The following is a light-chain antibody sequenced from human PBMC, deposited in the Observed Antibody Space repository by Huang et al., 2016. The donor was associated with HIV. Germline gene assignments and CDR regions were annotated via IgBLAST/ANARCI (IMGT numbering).Light chain of an antibody. CDR2: KAS. V-gene: IGKV1-5*03. CDR3: QQYNSLAWT. CDR1: QSISSW. J-gene: IGKJ1*01. Sequence: DIQMTQSPSTLSASVGDRVTITCRASQSISSWLAWYQQKPGKGPNLLIYKASSLESGGPSRFSGSGSGTQFTLTISSLQPDDFATYYCQQYNSLAWTFGQGTKVEIK.